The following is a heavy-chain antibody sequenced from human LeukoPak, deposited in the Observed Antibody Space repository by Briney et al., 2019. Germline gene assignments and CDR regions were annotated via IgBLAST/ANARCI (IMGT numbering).Heavy chain of an antibody. CDR2: ISWNSNHI. V-gene: IGHV3-9*03. Sequence: GGSLRLSCAVSGFTFEDYAMHWVRHAPGKGLEWVSGISWNSNHIDYADSVKGRFTISRDNAKNSPYLQMNSLRGEDMALYYCAKGSGSALAYSSGWRFDYWGQGTLVTVSS. CDR3: AKGSGSALAYSSGWRFDY. D-gene: IGHD6-19*01. CDR1: GFTFEDYA. J-gene: IGHJ4*02.